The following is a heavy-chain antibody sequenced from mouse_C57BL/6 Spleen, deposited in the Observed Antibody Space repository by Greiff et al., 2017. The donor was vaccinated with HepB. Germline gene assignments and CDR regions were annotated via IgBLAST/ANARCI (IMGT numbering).Heavy chain of an antibody. CDR3: ARQDYGHAMDY. V-gene: IGHV5-9*01. CDR2: ISGGGGNT. D-gene: IGHD1-1*01. Sequence: EVQVVESGGGLVKPGGSLKLSCAASGFTFSSYTMSWVRQTPEKRLEWVATISGGGGNTYYPDSVKGRFTISRDNAKNTLYLQMSSLRSEDTALYYCARQDYGHAMDYWGQGTSVTVSS. CDR1: GFTFSSYT. J-gene: IGHJ4*01.